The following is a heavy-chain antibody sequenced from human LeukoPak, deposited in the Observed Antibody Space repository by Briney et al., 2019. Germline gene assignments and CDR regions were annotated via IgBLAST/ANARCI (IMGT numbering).Heavy chain of an antibody. CDR2: IKQDESTK. V-gene: IGHV3-7*01. Sequence: GGSLRLSCAAFGFTFSNYWMAWVRQAPGKGLEWVANIKQDESTKHYVESVKGRFTISRDNTKNSLYLQMNSLRAEDSAVYYCARDDGGSLEHWSQGTLVTVSS. D-gene: IGHD1-26*01. J-gene: IGHJ4*02. CDR1: GFTFSNYW. CDR3: ARDDGGSLEH.